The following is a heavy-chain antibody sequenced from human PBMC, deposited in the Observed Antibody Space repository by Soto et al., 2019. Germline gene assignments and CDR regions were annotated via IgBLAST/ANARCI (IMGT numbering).Heavy chain of an antibody. CDR1: GFTFSSYS. CDR2: ISSSSSTI. Sequence: GGSLRLSCAASGFTFSSYSMNWVRQAPGKGLEWVSYISSSSSTIYYADSVKGRFTISRDNAKNSLYLQMNSLRAEDTAVYYCAREDVYDYGDYSIVSGWGQGTLVTVSS. CDR3: AREDVYDYGDYSIVSG. D-gene: IGHD4-17*01. V-gene: IGHV3-48*01. J-gene: IGHJ4*02.